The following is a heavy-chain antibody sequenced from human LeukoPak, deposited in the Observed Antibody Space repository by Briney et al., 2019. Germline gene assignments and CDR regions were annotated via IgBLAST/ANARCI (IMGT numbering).Heavy chain of an antibody. V-gene: IGHV3-53*01. CDR2: IYSGGST. CDR1: GFTVSSNY. J-gene: IGHJ4*02. Sequence: GGSLRLSCAASGFTVSSNYMSWVRQAPGKGLEWVSVIYSGGSTYYADSVKGRFTISRDNSKNTLYLQINSLRAEDTAVYYCARGRIVGATWHPTSFNYWGQGTLVTVSS. CDR3: ARGRIVGATWHPTSFNY. D-gene: IGHD1-26*01.